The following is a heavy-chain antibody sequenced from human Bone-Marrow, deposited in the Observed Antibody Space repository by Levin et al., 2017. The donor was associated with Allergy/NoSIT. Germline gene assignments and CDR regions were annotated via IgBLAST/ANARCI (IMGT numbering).Heavy chain of an antibody. CDR3: AKGPGMAMMTRFSDY. CDR1: GFRFDDSA. Sequence: GGSLRLSCAASGFRFDDSAMHWVRQAPGKGLEWVSGISWNSGSIYYADSVKGRFTISRDNAKNSLFLQMNSLRAEDTALYYCAKGPGMAMMTRFSDYWGQGTPFAVSS. V-gene: IGHV3-9*01. J-gene: IGHJ4*02. D-gene: IGHD5-24*01. CDR2: ISWNSGSI.